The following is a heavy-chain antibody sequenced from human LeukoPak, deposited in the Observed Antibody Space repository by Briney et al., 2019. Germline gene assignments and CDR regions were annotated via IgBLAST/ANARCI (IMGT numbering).Heavy chain of an antibody. CDR2: ISAYNGNT. V-gene: IGHV1-18*01. D-gene: IGHD1-26*01. CDR3: ARDSPIVGATGACDI. J-gene: IGHJ3*02. CDR1: GYTFTSYG. Sequence: ASVKVSCKASGYTFTSYGISWVRQAPGQGLEWMGWISAYNGNTNYAQKLQGRVTMTTDTSTSTAYMELRSLRAEDTAVYYCARDSPIVGATGACDIWGQGTMVTVSS.